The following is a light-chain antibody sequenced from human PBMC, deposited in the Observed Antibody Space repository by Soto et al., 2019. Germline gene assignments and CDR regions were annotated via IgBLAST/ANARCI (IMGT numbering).Light chain of an antibody. CDR3: QQYSNWPYT. CDR2: GAS. CDR1: RSVGSN. Sequence: EIVMTQSPATLSVSPGERATLSCRASRSVGSNLAWYQQKPGQAPRLLITGASARATGIPAGFSGSGSGTEFTLTITSLQSEDFAVYYCQQYSNWPYTFGQGTKLEIK. J-gene: IGKJ2*01. V-gene: IGKV3-15*01.